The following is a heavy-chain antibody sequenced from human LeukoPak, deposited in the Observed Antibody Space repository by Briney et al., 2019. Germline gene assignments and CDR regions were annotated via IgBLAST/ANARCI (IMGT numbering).Heavy chain of an antibody. CDR2: ISYDGSNK. J-gene: IGHJ4*02. V-gene: IGHV3-30*03. CDR3: AREGYSSSCFDY. Sequence: GRSLRLSCAASGFTFNSYGMHWVRQAPGKGLEWVAVISYDGSNKYYADFVKGRFTISRDNSKNTLYLQMNSLRAEDTAVYYCAREGYSSSCFDYWGQGTLVTVSS. D-gene: IGHD6-13*01. CDR1: GFTFNSYG.